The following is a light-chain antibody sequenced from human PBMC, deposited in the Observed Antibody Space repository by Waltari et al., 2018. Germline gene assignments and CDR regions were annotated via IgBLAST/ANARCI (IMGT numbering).Light chain of an antibody. V-gene: IGKV3-11*01. Sequence: VLTQSPATLSLSPGERATLSCRASQSVSSYLAWYEQKPGQAPRLLIYDASNRAAGTPARFSGSGSGTDFTLTISRLEPGDFAVYFCQQRGHWPPTFGQGTKVEIK. CDR3: QQRGHWPPT. J-gene: IGKJ1*01. CDR2: DAS. CDR1: QSVSSY.